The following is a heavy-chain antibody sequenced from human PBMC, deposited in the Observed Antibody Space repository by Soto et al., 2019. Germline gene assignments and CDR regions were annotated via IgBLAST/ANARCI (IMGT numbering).Heavy chain of an antibody. J-gene: IGHJ3*02. CDR2: ISSSSYI. Sequence: GGSLRLSCAASGFTFSSYSMNWVRQAPGKGLEWVSSISSSSYIYYADSVKGRFTISRDNAKNSLHLQMNSLRAEDTAVYYCARTGDYDAFDIWGQGTMVTVS. CDR1: GFTFSSYS. V-gene: IGHV3-21*01. D-gene: IGHD4-17*01. CDR3: ARTGDYDAFDI.